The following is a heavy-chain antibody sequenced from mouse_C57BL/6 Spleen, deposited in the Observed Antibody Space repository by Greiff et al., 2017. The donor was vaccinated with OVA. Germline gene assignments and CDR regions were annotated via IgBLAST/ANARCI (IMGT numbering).Heavy chain of an antibody. CDR3: ARGTTVVEDWYFDV. CDR1: GYSFTDYN. J-gene: IGHJ1*03. CDR2: ITPNYGTT. Sequence: VQLQQSGPELVKPGASVTISCKASGYSFTDYNMNWVKQSNGKSLEWIGVITPNYGTTSYNQKFKGKATLTVDQSSSTAYMQLNSLTSEDSAVYYCARGTTVVEDWYFDVWGTGTTVTVSS. D-gene: IGHD1-1*01. V-gene: IGHV1-39*01.